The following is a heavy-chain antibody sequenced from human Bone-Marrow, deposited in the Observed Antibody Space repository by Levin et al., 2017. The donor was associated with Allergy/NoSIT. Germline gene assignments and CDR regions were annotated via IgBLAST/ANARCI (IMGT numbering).Heavy chain of an antibody. Sequence: PSETLSLTCTVSGGSVSSRVHYWNWIRQTPGKGLEWIGYIYYSGGTYYNPSLESRVSISVDTSNDQFSLRLTSVTVADTAVYFCARRDRSQFDLWGQGTLVTVSS. V-gene: IGHV4-30-4*01. CDR2: IYYSGGT. CDR1: GGSVSSRVHY. J-gene: IGHJ4*02. CDR3: ARRDRSQFDL.